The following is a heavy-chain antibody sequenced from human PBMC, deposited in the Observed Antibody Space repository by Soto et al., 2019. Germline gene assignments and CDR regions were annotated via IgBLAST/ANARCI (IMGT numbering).Heavy chain of an antibody. J-gene: IGHJ6*02. V-gene: IGHV3-7*03. CDR3: TRKRFGMDV. CDR1: RFTFSNYD. Sequence: VGSLRLSCAASRFTFSNYDMNWVRQTPGKGLEWVANIKEDGSEKDYVDPVKGRFTITRDNAKNSLYLQMNNLRAEDTAVYFCTRKRFGMDVWGQGTTVTVSS. CDR2: IKEDGSEK.